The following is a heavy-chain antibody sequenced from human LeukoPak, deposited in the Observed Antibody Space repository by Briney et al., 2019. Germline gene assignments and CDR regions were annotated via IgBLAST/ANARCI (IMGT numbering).Heavy chain of an antibody. CDR2: ISYDGSNK. V-gene: IGHV3-30*04. D-gene: IGHD3-3*01. Sequence: GGSLRLSCAASGFNFSSYTMHWVRQAPGKGLEWVAVISYDGSNKYYADSVKGRFTISRDNSKNTLYLQMNSLRAEDTALYYCVRDYKGIRFGVLIGPNGWFDPWGQGTLVTVSS. J-gene: IGHJ5*02. CDR1: GFNFSSYT. CDR3: VRDYKGIRFGVLIGPNGWFDP.